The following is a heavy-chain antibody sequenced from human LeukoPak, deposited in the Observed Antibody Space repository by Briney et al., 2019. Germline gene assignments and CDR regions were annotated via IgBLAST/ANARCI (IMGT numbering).Heavy chain of an antibody. CDR1: GGSIRSGSYY. J-gene: IGHJ6*03. Sequence: SETLSLTCTVSGGSIRSGSYYWSWIRQPAGKGLEWIGRIYTSGSTNYNPSLKSRVTISVDTSKNQFSLKLSSVTAADTAVYYCASVHTYYYYMDVWGKGTTVTVSS. V-gene: IGHV4-61*02. CDR3: ASVHTYYYYMDV. CDR2: IYTSGST.